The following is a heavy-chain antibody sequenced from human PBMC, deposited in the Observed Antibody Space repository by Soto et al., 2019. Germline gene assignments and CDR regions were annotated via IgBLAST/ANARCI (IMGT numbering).Heavy chain of an antibody. CDR1: GFTFSSSG. CDR2: ISYDGSNK. CDR3: ATDFSGWYGSSEYGF. J-gene: IGHJ4*02. Sequence: QVQLVESGGGVVQPERSLRLSCAASGFTFSSSGIHWVRQAPGKGLEWVAVISYDGSNKYYVDSVKGRFTISRDNSKNTLYLQMNSLRAEDTAVYYCATDFSGWYGSSEYGFWGQGTLVTVSS. D-gene: IGHD6-19*01. V-gene: IGHV3-30*03.